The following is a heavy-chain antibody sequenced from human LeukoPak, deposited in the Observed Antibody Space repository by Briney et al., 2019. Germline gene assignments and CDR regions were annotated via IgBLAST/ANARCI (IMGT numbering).Heavy chain of an antibody. V-gene: IGHV3-11*01. CDR2: ISSSGSTI. CDR1: GFTFSDYY. J-gene: IGHJ5*02. Sequence: GGSLRLSCAASGFTFSDYYMSRIRQAPGKGLEWVSYISSSGSTIYYADSVKGRFTISRDNAKNSLYLQMNSLRAEDTAVYYCARDYSSGWYNWFDPWGQGTLVTVSS. D-gene: IGHD6-19*01. CDR3: ARDYSSGWYNWFDP.